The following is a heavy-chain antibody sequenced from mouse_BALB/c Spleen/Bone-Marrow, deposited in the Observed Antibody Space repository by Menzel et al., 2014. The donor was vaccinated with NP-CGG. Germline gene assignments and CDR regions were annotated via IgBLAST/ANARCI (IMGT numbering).Heavy chain of an antibody. CDR2: IDPANGNT. CDR3: AMYYYGSSLFAY. J-gene: IGHJ3*01. Sequence: EVHLVESGAELAKPGASVKLSCTASGFNIKDTYMHWVKQRPEQGLEWIGRIDPANGNTKYDPKFQGKATITADTSSNTAYLQLSSLTSEDTAVYYCAMYYYGSSLFAYWGQGTLVTVSA. CDR1: GFNIKDTY. D-gene: IGHD1-1*01. V-gene: IGHV14-3*02.